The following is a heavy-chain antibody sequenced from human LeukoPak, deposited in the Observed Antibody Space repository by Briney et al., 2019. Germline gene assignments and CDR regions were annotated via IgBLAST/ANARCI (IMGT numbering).Heavy chain of an antibody. CDR3: ARDISSLWRGSHAFDI. CDR2: ISSSSSYI. J-gene: IGHJ3*02. Sequence: GGSLRLSCAASGFTFSSYSMNWVRQAPGKGLEWVSSISSSSSYIYYADSVKGRFTISRDNAKNSLYLQMNSLRAEDTAVYYCARDISSLWRGSHAFDIWGQGTMVTVSS. CDR1: GFTFSSYS. D-gene: IGHD1-26*01. V-gene: IGHV3-21*01.